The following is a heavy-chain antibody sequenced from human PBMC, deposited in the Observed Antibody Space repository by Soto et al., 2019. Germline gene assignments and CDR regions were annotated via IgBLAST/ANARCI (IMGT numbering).Heavy chain of an antibody. CDR1: GFTFSSYA. CDR3: ARDRVHGYYTFDY. J-gene: IGHJ4*02. Sequence: QVQLVESGGGVVQPGRSLRLSCAASGFTFSSYAMHWVRQAPGKGLEWVALIWYDGSNKYYADSVKGRFTISRDNSKNTLYLQMNSLRAEDTAVYYCARDRVHGYYTFDYWGQGTLVTVSS. CDR2: IWYDGSNK. V-gene: IGHV3-33*01. D-gene: IGHD3-3*01.